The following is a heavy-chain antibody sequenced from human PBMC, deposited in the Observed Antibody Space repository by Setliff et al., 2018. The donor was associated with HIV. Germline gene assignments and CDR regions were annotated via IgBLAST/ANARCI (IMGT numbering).Heavy chain of an antibody. J-gene: IGHJ3*02. CDR1: GFTFNNYAFSNYA. CDR2: TSATGDPT. Sequence: PGGSLRLSCAASGFTFNNYAFSNYAMSWVRQAPGKGLEWVSATSATGDPTYYADSVKGRFTFSRDNSMNTLYLQMNSLRVEDTAVXXCARRRIPTARGPDAPDIWGQGTMVTVSS. V-gene: IGHV3-23*01. CDR3: ARRRIPTARGPDAPDI.